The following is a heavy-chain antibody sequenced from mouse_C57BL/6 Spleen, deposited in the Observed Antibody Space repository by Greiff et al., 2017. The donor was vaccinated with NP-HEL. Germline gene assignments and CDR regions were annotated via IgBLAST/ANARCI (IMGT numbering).Heavy chain of an antibody. CDR3: ARSFFITTVVDYWYFDV. CDR2: IYPGDGDT. Sequence: VQLQQSGAELVKPGASVKISCKASGYAFSSYWMNWVKQRPGKGLEWIGQIYPGDGDTNYNGKFKGKATLTADKSSSTAYMQLSSLTSEDSAVYFCARSFFITTVVDYWYFDVWGTGTTVTVSS. J-gene: IGHJ1*03. V-gene: IGHV1-80*01. CDR1: GYAFSSYW. D-gene: IGHD1-1*01.